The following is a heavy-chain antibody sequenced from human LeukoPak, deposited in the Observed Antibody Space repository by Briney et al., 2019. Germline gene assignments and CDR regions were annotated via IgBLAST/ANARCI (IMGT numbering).Heavy chain of an antibody. CDR3: TRIGIAIIGTDLVDY. CDR1: GFTFGDYA. V-gene: IGHV3-49*04. CDR2: IRSKTYGGAA. D-gene: IGHD2-21*01. Sequence: GGSLRLSCAASGFTFGDYAMSWVRQAPGKGLEWVGFIRSKTYGGAADYAASVQGRFTISRDDSKSVAYLQMNSLKIEDTAVYYCTRIGIAIIGTDLVDYWGQGTLVTVSP. J-gene: IGHJ4*02.